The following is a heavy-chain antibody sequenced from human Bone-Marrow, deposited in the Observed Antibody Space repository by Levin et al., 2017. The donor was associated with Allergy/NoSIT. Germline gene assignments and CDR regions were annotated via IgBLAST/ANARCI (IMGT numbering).Heavy chain of an antibody. J-gene: IGHJ6*02. CDR3: AKEVDGLAGTGDFLYGVDV. Sequence: GGSLRLSCTASGFTFNDYGMHWVRQPPGKGLEWVAGISWNSGAIGYADSVRGRFIISRDNARNSLYLQMNRLRAVDTAFYYCAKEVDGLAGTGDFLYGVDVWGQGTTVTVSS. CDR2: ISWNSGAI. CDR1: GFTFNDYG. D-gene: IGHD6-19*01. V-gene: IGHV3-9*01.